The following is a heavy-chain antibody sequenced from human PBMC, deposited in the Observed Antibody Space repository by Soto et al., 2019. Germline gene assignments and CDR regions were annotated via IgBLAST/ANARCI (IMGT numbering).Heavy chain of an antibody. CDR1: GFSFSSSG. V-gene: IGHV3-23*01. CDR2: SSATGAGT. D-gene: IGHD1-7*01. CDR3: AKDRRAGGNYGFYSDF. Sequence: EVQLLESGGGLVQPGGSLRLSCAASGFSFSSSGMTWDRQAPGKGLEWVSFSSATGAGTYYADSVKGRFTISRDNSKNTLYLQMTSLRADDTAVYYCAKDRRAGGNYGFYSDFWGQGALVIVSS. J-gene: IGHJ4*02.